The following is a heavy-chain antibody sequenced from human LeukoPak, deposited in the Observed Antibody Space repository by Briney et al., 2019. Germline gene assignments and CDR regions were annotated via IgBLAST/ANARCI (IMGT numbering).Heavy chain of an antibody. CDR2: IIPIFGTA. CDR1: GGTFSSYA. Sequence: SVKVSCKASGGTFSSYAISWVRQAPGQGLEWMGGIIPIFGTANYAQKFQGRVTITTDESTSTAYMELSSLRSEDTAVYYCASGVRRVKYGMDVWGQGTTVTVSS. D-gene: IGHD3-10*01. V-gene: IGHV1-69*05. J-gene: IGHJ6*02. CDR3: ASGVRRVKYGMDV.